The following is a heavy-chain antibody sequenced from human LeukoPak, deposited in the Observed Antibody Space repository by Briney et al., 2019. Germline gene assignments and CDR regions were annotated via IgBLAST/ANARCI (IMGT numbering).Heavy chain of an antibody. V-gene: IGHV3-48*03. CDR3: ARDSLPYYYGSGSNWFDP. D-gene: IGHD3-10*01. Sequence: GGSLRLSCAASGFTFSSYEMNWVRQAPGKGLEWVSYISSSGSTIYYADSVKGRFTISRDNAKNSLYLQMNSLRAEDTAVYYCARDSLPYYYGSGSNWFDPWGQGTLVTVSS. CDR2: ISSSGSTI. J-gene: IGHJ5*02. CDR1: GFTFSSYE.